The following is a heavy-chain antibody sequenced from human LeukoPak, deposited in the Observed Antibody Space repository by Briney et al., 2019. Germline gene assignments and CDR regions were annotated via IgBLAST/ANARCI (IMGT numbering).Heavy chain of an antibody. V-gene: IGHV1-8*01. CDR1: GYTFTSYD. Sequence: GASVKVSCKASGYTFTSYDINWVRQATGQGLEWMGWMNPNSGNTGYAQKFQGRVTMTRNTSISTAYMELSSLRSEDTAVYYCARGPILKDILTGYWYYFDYWGQGTLVTVSS. D-gene: IGHD3-9*01. J-gene: IGHJ4*02. CDR2: MNPNSGNT. CDR3: ARGPILKDILTGYWYYFDY.